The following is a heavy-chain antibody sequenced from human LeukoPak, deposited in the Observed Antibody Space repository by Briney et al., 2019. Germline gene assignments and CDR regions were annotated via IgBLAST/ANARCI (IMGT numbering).Heavy chain of an antibody. D-gene: IGHD6-6*01. V-gene: IGHV3-21*01. CDR1: GFTFSNYE. Sequence: PGGSLRLSCAASGFTFSNYEMNWVRQAPGKGLEWVSSISSSSSYIYYADSVKGRFTISRDNAKNSLYLQMNSLRAEDTAVYYCARVVTLYSSSSGDYWGQGTLVTVSS. CDR3: ARVVTLYSSSSGDY. J-gene: IGHJ4*02. CDR2: ISSSSSYI.